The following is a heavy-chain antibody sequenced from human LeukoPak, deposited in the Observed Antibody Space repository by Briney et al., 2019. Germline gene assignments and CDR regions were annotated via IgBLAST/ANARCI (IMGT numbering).Heavy chain of an antibody. Sequence: PSGTLSLTCAVSGGSISSSNWWSWVRQPPGKGLEWIGEIYHSGSTNYNPSLKSRVTISVDTSKNQFSLKLNSATAADTAVYYCARDSESSAYYWDYWGQGTLVTVS. V-gene: IGHV4-4*02. CDR3: ARDSESSAYYWDY. CDR1: GGSISSSNW. CDR2: IYHSGST. J-gene: IGHJ4*02. D-gene: IGHD3-22*01.